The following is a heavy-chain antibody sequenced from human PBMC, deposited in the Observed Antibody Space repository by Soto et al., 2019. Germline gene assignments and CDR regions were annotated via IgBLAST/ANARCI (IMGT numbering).Heavy chain of an antibody. J-gene: IGHJ6*02. CDR3: ARDQVNGFIANDYYYGMDV. CDR1: GGTFSSYA. CDR2: IIPIFGTA. Sequence: SVKVSCKASGGTFSSYAISWVRQAPGQGLEWMGGIIPIFGTANYAQKFQGRVRITADESTSTAYMELSSLRSEDTAAYYCARDQVNGFIANDYYYGMDVWGQGTTVTVSS. V-gene: IGHV1-69*13. D-gene: IGHD2-8*01.